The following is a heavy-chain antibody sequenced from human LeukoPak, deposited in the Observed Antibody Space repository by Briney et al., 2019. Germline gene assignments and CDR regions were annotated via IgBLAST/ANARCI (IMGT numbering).Heavy chain of an antibody. CDR3: ARTDQYYDFWSGYYPFDY. V-gene: IGHV1-18*01. CDR1: GYTFTSYG. D-gene: IGHD3-3*01. J-gene: IGHJ4*02. CDR2: ISAYNGNT. Sequence: ASVKVSCKASGYTFTSYGISWVRQAPGQGLEWMGWISAYNGNTNYAQKLQGRATMTTDTSTSTAYMELRSLRSDDTAVYYCARTDQYYDFWSGYYPFDYWGQGTLVTVSS.